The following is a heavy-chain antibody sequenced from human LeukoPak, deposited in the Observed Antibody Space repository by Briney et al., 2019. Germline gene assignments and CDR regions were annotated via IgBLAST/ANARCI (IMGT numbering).Heavy chain of an antibody. CDR3: ARVVVPAAILSYFDY. CDR1: GGSFSGYY. CDR2: INHSGST. D-gene: IGHD2-2*01. J-gene: IGHJ4*02. V-gene: IGHV4-34*01. Sequence: SETLSLTCAVYGGSFSGYYWSWIRQPPGKGLEWNGEINHSGSTNYNPSLKSRVTISVDTSKNQFSLKLSSVTAADTAVYYCARVVVPAAILSYFDYWGQGTLVTVSS.